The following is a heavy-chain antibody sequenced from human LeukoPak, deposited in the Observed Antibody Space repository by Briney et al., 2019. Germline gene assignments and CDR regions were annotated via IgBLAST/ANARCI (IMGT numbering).Heavy chain of an antibody. D-gene: IGHD4-23*01. CDR2: INHFGRT. J-gene: IGHJ4*02. CDR3: GRNDYGANSY. CDR1: GGSFSDFY. Sequence: SETLSLTCAVTGGSFSDFYWSWIRQPPGKGLEWIGEINHFGRTNYNPSLKSRVTISLDTSKEQFSLKLNSVTAADMAVYYCGRNDYGANSYWGQGTLVSVSS. V-gene: IGHV4-34*01.